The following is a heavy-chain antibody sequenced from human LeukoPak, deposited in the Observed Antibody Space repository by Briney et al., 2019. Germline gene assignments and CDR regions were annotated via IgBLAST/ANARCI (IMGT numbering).Heavy chain of an antibody. CDR2: IYTSGST. CDR3: ARDLNYDFWSGHRHDAFDI. Sequence: PSETLSLTCTVSGGSVSSGSYYWSWIRQPAGKGLEWIGRIYTSGSTNYSPSFKSRVTISVDTSKNQFSLKLSSVTAADTAVYYCARDLNYDFWSGHRHDAFDIWGQGTMVTVSS. CDR1: GGSVSSGSYY. J-gene: IGHJ3*02. V-gene: IGHV4-61*02. D-gene: IGHD3-3*01.